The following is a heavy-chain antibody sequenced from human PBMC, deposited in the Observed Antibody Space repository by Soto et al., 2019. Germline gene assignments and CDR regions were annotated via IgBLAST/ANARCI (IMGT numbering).Heavy chain of an antibody. V-gene: IGHV1-18*01. D-gene: IGHD6-19*01. J-gene: IGHJ6*02. Sequence: ASVKVSCKASGYTFTSYGISWVRQAPGQGLEWMGWISAYNGNTNYAQELQGRVTMTTDTSTSTAYMELRSLRSDDTAVYYCARDLLAVAGYYYYYGMDVWGQGTTVTVSS. CDR1: GYTFTSYG. CDR3: ARDLLAVAGYYYYYGMDV. CDR2: ISAYNGNT.